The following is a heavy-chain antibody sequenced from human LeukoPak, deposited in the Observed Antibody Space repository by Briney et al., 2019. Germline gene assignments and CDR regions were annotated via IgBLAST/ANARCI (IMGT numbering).Heavy chain of an antibody. CDR2: TYYRSKWYN. CDR1: GDSVSSNSAA. Sequence: SQTLSLTCAISGDSVSSNSAAWNWIRQSPSRGLEWLGRTYYRSKWYNDYAVSVKSRITINPDTSKNQFSLQLNSVTPEDTAVYYCGRAPRYSSSWYDARYYYYYYMDVWGKGTTVTVSS. J-gene: IGHJ6*03. CDR3: GRAPRYSSSWYDARYYYYYYMDV. D-gene: IGHD6-13*01. V-gene: IGHV6-1*01.